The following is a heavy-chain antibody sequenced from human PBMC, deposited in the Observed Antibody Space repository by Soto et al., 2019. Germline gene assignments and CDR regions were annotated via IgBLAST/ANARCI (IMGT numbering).Heavy chain of an antibody. Sequence: PSETLSLTCTVSGGSVSSGSYYWSWIRQPPGKGLEWIGYIYYSGSTNYNPSLKSRVTISVDTSKNQFSLKLSSVTAADTAVYYCARDSTYYDFWSGYPRILDYWGQGTLVTVSS. CDR2: IYYSGST. V-gene: IGHV4-61*01. CDR1: GGSVSSGSYY. D-gene: IGHD3-3*01. CDR3: ARDSTYYDFWSGYPRILDY. J-gene: IGHJ4*02.